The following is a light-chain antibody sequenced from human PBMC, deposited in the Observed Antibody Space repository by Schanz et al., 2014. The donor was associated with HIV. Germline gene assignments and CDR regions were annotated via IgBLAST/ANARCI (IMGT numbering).Light chain of an antibody. CDR2: ATS. CDR3: LQRSSWPIT. J-gene: IGKJ5*01. Sequence: EIVLTQSPGSLSLSPGGRATLSCGASQRLSSSYLAWYQQKRDQPPRLVIYATSTRAAGIPDRFSGTGSGTDFTLTISSLEPEDFAVYYCLQRSSWPITFGQGTRLEIK. V-gene: IGKV3D-20*02. CDR1: QRLSSSY.